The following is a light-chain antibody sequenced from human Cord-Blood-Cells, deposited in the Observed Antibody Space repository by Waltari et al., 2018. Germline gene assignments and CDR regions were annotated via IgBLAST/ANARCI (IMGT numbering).Light chain of an antibody. CDR2: EGS. CDR1: SSDVGSYNL. V-gene: IGLV2-23*01. Sequence: QSALTQPASVSGSPGQSITIPCTGTSSDVGSYNLVSWYQRHPGKAPKLMIYEGSKRPSGVSNRFSGSKSGNTASLTISGLQAEDEADYYCCSYAGSTVFGGGTKLTVL. J-gene: IGLJ2*01. CDR3: CSYAGSTV.